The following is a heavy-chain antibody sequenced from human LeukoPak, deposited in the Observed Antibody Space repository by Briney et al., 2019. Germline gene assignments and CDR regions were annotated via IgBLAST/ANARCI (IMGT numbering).Heavy chain of an antibody. J-gene: IGHJ4*02. CDR1: GYSFSNDW. Sequence: GESLKISCKGSGYSFSNDWIGWVRQMPGKGLEWMGIIYPGDSDTRYSPSFQDQVTISADKSISTAYLQWSSLEASDTAMYYCARRGCNGGSCYGYWGQGTLVTVSS. D-gene: IGHD2-15*01. CDR3: ARRGCNGGSCYGY. CDR2: IYPGDSDT. V-gene: IGHV5-51*01.